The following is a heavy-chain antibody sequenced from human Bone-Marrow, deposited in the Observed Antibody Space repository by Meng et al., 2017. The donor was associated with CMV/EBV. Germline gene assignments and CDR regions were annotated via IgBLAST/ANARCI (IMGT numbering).Heavy chain of an antibody. CDR3: ARDRVAAAGKYYYYYYGMDV. Sequence: GSLRLSCTVSGGSISSSSYYWGWIRQPPGKGLEWIGSIYYSGSTYYNPSLKSRVTISVDTSKNQFSLKLNSVTPEDTAVYYCARDRVAAAGKYYYYYYGMDVWGQGTTVTVSS. CDR1: GGSISSSSYY. D-gene: IGHD6-13*01. J-gene: IGHJ6*02. V-gene: IGHV4-39*07. CDR2: IYYSGST.